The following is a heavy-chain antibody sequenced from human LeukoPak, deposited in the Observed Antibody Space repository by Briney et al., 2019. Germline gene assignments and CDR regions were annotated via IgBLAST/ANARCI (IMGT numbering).Heavy chain of an antibody. Sequence: SETLSLTCTVSGVSTSSGYWSWIRQPAGKGLEWLGRVSTSLTTYYNPPLKGRVTMSLDTSESQFSLKLSSVTAADTAVYFCARGYGSGSYSAWGQGTLVTVSS. V-gene: IGHV4-4*07. J-gene: IGHJ5*02. CDR1: GVSTSSGY. CDR3: ARGYGSGSYSA. D-gene: IGHD3-10*01. CDR2: VSTSLTT.